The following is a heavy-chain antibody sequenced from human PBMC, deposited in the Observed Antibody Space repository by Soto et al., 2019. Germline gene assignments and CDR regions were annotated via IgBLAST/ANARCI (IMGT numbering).Heavy chain of an antibody. J-gene: IGHJ4*02. CDR2: IYSSGNT. Sequence: EVQLVETGGGLIQPGGSLRLSCAVSGFTVSSNYMSWVRQAPGKGLEWVSVIYSSGNTYYADSVKARFNVSRDKSKNTVYLHMNSLRAEDTAMYYCARVSSPFGYWGQGTRVTVSS. D-gene: IGHD3-16*01. V-gene: IGHV3-53*02. CDR1: GFTVSSNY. CDR3: ARVSSPFGY.